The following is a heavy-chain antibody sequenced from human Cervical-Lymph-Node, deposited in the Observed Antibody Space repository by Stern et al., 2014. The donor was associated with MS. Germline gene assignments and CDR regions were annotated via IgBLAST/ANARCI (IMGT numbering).Heavy chain of an antibody. CDR3: ARGESGS. D-gene: IGHD3-10*01. Sequence: VQLLQSGAEVKKPGSSVKVSCKASGGTFSSSAITWVRQAPGQGLEWMGRIIPMFGTTNYAQKFHGRVTITADESTRTAYMELSSLISEDTAVYYCARGESGSWGQGTLVTVSS. CDR1: GGTFSSSA. J-gene: IGHJ5*02. CDR2: IIPMFGTT. V-gene: IGHV1-69*18.